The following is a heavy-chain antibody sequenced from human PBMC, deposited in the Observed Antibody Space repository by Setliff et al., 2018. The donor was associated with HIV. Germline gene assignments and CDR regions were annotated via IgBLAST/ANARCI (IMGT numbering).Heavy chain of an antibody. J-gene: IGHJ4*02. CDR2: IYSSGST. CDR1: GASISSYY. D-gene: IGHD3-10*01. CDR3: ARGAGAFGAKLDS. V-gene: IGHV4-4*08. Sequence: SETLSLTCTVSGASISSYYWSWIRQPPGKGLEWIGYIYSSGSTNYNPSLKNRITISIDTSKNQFSLRLKSVTAADAAIYYCARGAGAFGAKLDSWGQGSLVTVSS.